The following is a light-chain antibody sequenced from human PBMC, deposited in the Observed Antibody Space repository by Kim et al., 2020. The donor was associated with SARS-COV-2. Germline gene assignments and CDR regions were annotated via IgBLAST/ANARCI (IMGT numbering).Light chain of an antibody. CDR2: KAS. CDR3: QQYNNWYT. CDR1: QSISKW. Sequence: LSASVGDRVAITCRDSQSISKWLAWYQQKPGKAPKLLISKASTLESGVPSRFSGSGSGTEFTLTISSLQPEDFATYYCQQYNNWYTFGQGTKLEI. V-gene: IGKV1-5*03. J-gene: IGKJ2*01.